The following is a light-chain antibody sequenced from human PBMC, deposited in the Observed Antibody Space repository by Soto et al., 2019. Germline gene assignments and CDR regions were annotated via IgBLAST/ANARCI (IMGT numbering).Light chain of an antibody. Sequence: QSVLTQPVSVSGSPGQSITISCTGTSSDVGGYNYVSWYQQHPGKAPKLMIYEVSNRPSGVSNRFSGSKSGNTASLTISGLQAEDEADYYCSSYTSSSAVFGGGTQLTVL. V-gene: IGLV2-14*01. CDR2: EVS. J-gene: IGLJ2*01. CDR1: SSDVGGYNY. CDR3: SSYTSSSAV.